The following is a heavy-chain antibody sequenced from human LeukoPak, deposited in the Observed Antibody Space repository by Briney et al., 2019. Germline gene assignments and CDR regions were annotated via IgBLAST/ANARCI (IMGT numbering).Heavy chain of an antibody. Sequence: SETLSLTCTVSGGSISSYYWSWIRQPPGKGLEWIGYIYYSGNTDYNPSLKSRVTISVDTSKNQFSLKLDSVTAADTAVYYCARGFYSASSFDYWGQGTLVTVSS. J-gene: IGHJ4*02. V-gene: IGHV4-59*01. CDR1: GGSISSYY. D-gene: IGHD2-21*01. CDR2: IYYSGNT. CDR3: ARGFYSASSFDY.